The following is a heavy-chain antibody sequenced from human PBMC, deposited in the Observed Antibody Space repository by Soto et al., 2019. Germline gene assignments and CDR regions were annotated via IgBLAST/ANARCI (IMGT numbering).Heavy chain of an antibody. Sequence: QVQLQESGPGLVKPSQTLSLTCTVSGGSISSGDYYWSWIRQPPGKGLEWIGYIYYSGSTYYNPSLKSRVTISVDTSKNQFSLKLSSVTAADTAVYYCARDGLQYYYGSGRPTDWGQGTLVTVSS. V-gene: IGHV4-30-4*01. D-gene: IGHD3-10*01. J-gene: IGHJ4*02. CDR3: ARDGLQYYYGSGRPTD. CDR2: IYYSGST. CDR1: GGSISSGDYY.